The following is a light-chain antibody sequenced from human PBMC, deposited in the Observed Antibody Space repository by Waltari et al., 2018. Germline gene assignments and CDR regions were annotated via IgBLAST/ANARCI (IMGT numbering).Light chain of an antibody. V-gene: IGKV3-20*01. CDR3: QHYVNLPVT. CDR1: QSVGRS. CDR2: DTA. Sequence: SCRAGQSVGRSLAWYQQEPGQAPRLLIYDTAIRATGTPGRFSGSGSGTDFSLAISSLEPEDFAVYFCQHYVNLPVTFGQGTKVEI. J-gene: IGKJ1*01.